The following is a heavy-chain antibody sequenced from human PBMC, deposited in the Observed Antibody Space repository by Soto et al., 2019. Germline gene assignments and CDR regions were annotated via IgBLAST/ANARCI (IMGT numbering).Heavy chain of an antibody. CDR2: ISSSGGST. CDR3: AKGGCSGGSCYPLDS. J-gene: IGHJ4*02. D-gene: IGHD2-15*01. V-gene: IGHV3-23*01. CDR1: GFTFSSNA. Sequence: EVQLLESGGGLVQPGGSLRLSCAASGFTFSSNAMSWVRQAPGKGLEWVSGISSSGGSTYFADSVKGRFIISRDNSKNTLNLQMKSLRPEDTAVYYCAKGGCSGGSCYPLDSWGQGTLVTVSS.